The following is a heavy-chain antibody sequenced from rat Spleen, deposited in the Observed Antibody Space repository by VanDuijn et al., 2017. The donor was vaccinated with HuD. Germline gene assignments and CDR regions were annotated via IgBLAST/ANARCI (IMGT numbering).Heavy chain of an antibody. J-gene: IGHJ4*01. D-gene: IGHD1-10*01. Sequence: EVQLVESGGGLVQPGRSLKLSCSASGFTFSDYGVAWVRQAPTTGLEWVATISYGDSSGHSGTYYRDSVRGRFTISRDNAKNTLYLQMDSLRSEDTATYYCATDRSYHNYVGYVMDAWGQGASVTVSS. CDR3: ATDRSYHNYVGYVMDA. CDR1: GFTFSDYG. V-gene: IGHV5-29*01. CDR2: ISYGDSSGHSGT.